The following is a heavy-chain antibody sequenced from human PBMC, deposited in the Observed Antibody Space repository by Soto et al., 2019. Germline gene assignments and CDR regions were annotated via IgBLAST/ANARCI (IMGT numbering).Heavy chain of an antibody. V-gene: IGHV4-39*01. CDR1: GGSISSSSYY. J-gene: IGHJ4*02. Sequence: QLQLQESGPGLVKPSETLSLTCTVAGGSISSSSYYWGWIRQHPGKGLEWLGSTYYSGRTSYNPSRTRRVTISVDQSKNQFPLKLSSVTAADTAVYYCARHNDGSSWYQYFDYWGQGTLVTVAS. CDR2: TYYSGRT. D-gene: IGHD6-13*01. CDR3: ARHNDGSSWYQYFDY.